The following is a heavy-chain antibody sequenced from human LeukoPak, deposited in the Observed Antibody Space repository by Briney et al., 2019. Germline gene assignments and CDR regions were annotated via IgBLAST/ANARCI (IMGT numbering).Heavy chain of an antibody. CDR3: ARDRLLYYYMDV. V-gene: IGHV3-21*01. CDR1: GFTFSSYS. J-gene: IGHJ6*03. CDR2: ISSSSSYI. D-gene: IGHD2/OR15-2a*01. Sequence: PGGSLRLSCAASGFTFSSYSMNWVRQAPGKGLEWVSSISSSSSYIYYADSVRGRFTISRDNAKNSLYLQMNSLRAEDTAVYYCARDRLLYYYMDVWGKGTTVTISS.